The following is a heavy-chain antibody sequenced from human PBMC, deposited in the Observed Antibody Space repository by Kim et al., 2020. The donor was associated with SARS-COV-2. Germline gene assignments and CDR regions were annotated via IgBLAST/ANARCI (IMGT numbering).Heavy chain of an antibody. CDR2: IRSKAYGGTT. J-gene: IGHJ4*02. Sequence: GGSLRLSCTASGFTFGDYAMSWVRQAPGKGLEWGGFIRSKAYGGTTEYAASVKGRFTISRDDSKSIAYLQMNSLKTEDTAVYYCTPYGYRLDYWGQGTLVTVSS. CDR3: TPYGYRLDY. CDR1: GFTFGDYA. D-gene: IGHD5-18*01. V-gene: IGHV3-49*04.